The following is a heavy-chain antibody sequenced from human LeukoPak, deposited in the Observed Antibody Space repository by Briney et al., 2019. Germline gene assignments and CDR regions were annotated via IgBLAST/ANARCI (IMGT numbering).Heavy chain of an antibody. D-gene: IGHD4-23*01. J-gene: IGHJ4*02. Sequence: GGSLRLSCAASGFSFSSYGMHWARQAPGKGLEWVAVIWYDGSNKYYADSVKGRFTISRDNSKNTLYLQINSLRAEDTAIYYCAKYPYGGNSVIVAYFDSWGQGTLVTVSS. CDR2: IWYDGSNK. CDR3: AKYPYGGNSVIVAYFDS. CDR1: GFSFSSYG. V-gene: IGHV3-33*06.